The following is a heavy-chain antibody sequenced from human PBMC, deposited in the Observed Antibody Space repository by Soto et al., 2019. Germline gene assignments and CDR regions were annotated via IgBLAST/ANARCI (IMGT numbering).Heavy chain of an antibody. D-gene: IGHD1-1*01. Sequence: QVQLQESGPGLVKPSQTLSLTCTIAGGSISSGDYNWSWHRQPPGKGREWIGHSYDSSSTYNNPSLNSRVTISIAPSENQFSLNLRSVTAADTAVYYCARGLSGDKVDSWGQGTLVTVSS. CDR1: GGSISSGDYN. J-gene: IGHJ4*02. V-gene: IGHV4-30-4*01. CDR3: ARGLSGDKVDS. CDR2: SYDSSST.